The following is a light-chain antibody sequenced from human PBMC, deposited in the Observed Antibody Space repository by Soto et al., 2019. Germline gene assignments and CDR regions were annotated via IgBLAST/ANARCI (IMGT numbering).Light chain of an antibody. J-gene: IGKJ2*01. CDR2: DAS. CDR1: QSVSSY. CDR3: QQRSNWPRVT. Sequence: EIVLTQSPATLSLSPGERATLSCRASQSVSSYLARYQQKPGQAPRLLIYDASNRATGIPARFSGSGPGTDFTLTISSLEPEDFAVYYCQQRSNWPRVTFGQGTKLEIK. V-gene: IGKV3D-11*02.